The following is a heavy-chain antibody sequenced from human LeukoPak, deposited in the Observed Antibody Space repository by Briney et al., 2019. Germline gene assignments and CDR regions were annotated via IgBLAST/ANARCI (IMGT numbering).Heavy chain of an antibody. CDR1: GGSFSGYY. CDR3: ARQTGVFDY. Sequence: PSETLSLTCAVYGGSFSGYYWSWIRQPPGKGLEWIGEINHSGSTNYNPSLKSRVTISVDTSKNQFSLKLSSVTAADTAVYYCARQTGVFDYWGQGTLVTVSS. D-gene: IGHD7-27*01. J-gene: IGHJ4*02. V-gene: IGHV4-34*01. CDR2: INHSGST.